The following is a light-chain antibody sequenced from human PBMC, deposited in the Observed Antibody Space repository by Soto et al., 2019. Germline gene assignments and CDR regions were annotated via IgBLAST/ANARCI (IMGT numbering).Light chain of an antibody. J-gene: IGKJ1*01. CDR3: QQYYNWPRT. CDR1: QSISSN. CDR2: GAS. Sequence: EIVMTQSPATLSVAPAERATLSCRASQSISSNLAWYQQKPGQAPRLLTYGASTRATGIPARFSGSGSGTEFTLTISSLRPEDFAVYYCQQYYNWPRTFGQGTKVDIK. V-gene: IGKV3-15*01.